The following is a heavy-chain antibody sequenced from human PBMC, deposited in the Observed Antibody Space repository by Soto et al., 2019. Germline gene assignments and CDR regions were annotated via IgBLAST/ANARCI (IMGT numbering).Heavy chain of an antibody. Sequence: QVQLVESGGGVVQPGKSLRLSCAASGFTFSSYAMHWARQAPGKGLEWVTVISIRGGDVYYAESVRGRFTISRDDSKNTLYMKMDSLRVEDTAVYYCAMGTIVARQHLDYWGQGTLVTVSS. J-gene: IGHJ4*02. CDR3: AMGTIVARQHLDY. CDR2: ISIRGGDV. V-gene: IGHV3-30*03. D-gene: IGHD6-6*01. CDR1: GFTFSSYA.